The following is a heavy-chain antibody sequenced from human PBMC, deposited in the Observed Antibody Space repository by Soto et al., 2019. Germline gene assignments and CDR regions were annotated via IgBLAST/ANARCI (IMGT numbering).Heavy chain of an antibody. CDR1: GFTFVDYA. V-gene: IGHV3-9*01. CDR3: VKDESINWYSGHFRH. CDR2: SNWNSGSI. J-gene: IGHJ1*01. D-gene: IGHD6-13*01. Sequence: PGGSLRLSCAASGFTFVDYAMHWVRQVPGEGREWVLGSNWNSGSIGYGDSVKGRFAISRDNAKNSLHLQMNSLSAEDTAFYYCVKDESINWYSGHFRHWGQGTLVTVSS.